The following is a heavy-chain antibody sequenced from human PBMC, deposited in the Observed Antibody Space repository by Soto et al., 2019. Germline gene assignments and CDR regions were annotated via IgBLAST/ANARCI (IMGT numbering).Heavy chain of an antibody. CDR2: ISYDGSNK. J-gene: IGHJ2*01. CDR1: GFTFSSYG. CDR3: AREGGMDIVVVVAASYWYFDL. V-gene: IGHV3-30*03. Sequence: QVQLVESGGGVVQPGRSLRLSCAASGFTFSSYGMHWVRQAPGKGLEWVAVISYDGSNKYYADSVKGRFTISRDNSKNTLDLQMNSLRAEDTAVYYCAREGGMDIVVVVAASYWYFDLWGRVTLVTVSS. D-gene: IGHD2-15*01.